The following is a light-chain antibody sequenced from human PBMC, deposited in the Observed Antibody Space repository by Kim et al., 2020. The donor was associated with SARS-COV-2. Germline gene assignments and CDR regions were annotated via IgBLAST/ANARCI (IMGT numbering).Light chain of an antibody. CDR1: RLRSYY. CDR2: GKN. CDR3: NSRDSSGNHYV. J-gene: IGLJ1*01. Sequence: ALGQTVRTTCQGDRLRSYYASWYQQKPGQAPVLVIYGKNNRPSGIPDRFSGSSSGNTASLTITGAQAEDEADYYCNSRDSSGNHYVFGTGTKVTVL. V-gene: IGLV3-19*01.